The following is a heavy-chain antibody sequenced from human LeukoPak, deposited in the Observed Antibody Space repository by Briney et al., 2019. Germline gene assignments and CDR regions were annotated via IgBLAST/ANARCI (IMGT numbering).Heavy chain of an antibody. CDR2: IYDSNT. CDR1: GGSISSYY. CDR3: ARSLTTVTIDY. J-gene: IGHJ4*02. V-gene: IGHV4-59*01. Sequence: SETLSLTCTVSGGSISSYYWSWIRQPPGKGLEWIGYIYDSNTNYNPSLKSRVTISVDMSKNQFSLKLNSVTVADTAVYYCARSLTTVTIDYWGQGTLVTVSS. D-gene: IGHD4-17*01.